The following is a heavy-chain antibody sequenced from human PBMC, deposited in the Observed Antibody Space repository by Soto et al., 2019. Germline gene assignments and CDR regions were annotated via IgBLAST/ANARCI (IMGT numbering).Heavy chain of an antibody. CDR2: MSGSGGST. CDR1: GVHLSRYA. V-gene: IGHV3-23*01. D-gene: IGHD1-26*01. J-gene: IGHJ4*02. Sequence: AGGARRLSSGAPGVHLSRYALSLGRLGLGKGVEWVSAMSGSGGSTYYADSVKGRFTISRDNSKNTLYLQMNSLRAEDTAVYYCAKQGQEWELLGYLDYFDYWGQGTLVTVSS. CDR3: AKQGQEWELLGYLDYFDY.